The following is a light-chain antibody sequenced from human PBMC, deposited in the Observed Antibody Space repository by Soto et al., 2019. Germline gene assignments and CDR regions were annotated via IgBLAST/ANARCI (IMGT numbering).Light chain of an antibody. CDR3: QHFVTSPPIT. V-gene: IGKV3-20*01. J-gene: IGKJ5*01. Sequence: EIVLTQSPGTLSLSPGERATLSCRASQSVSSSSLTWYRQKPGQAPRLLIFGASTRATGIPDRFSGSGSGTDFTLTISRLEPEDFAVYYCQHFVTSPPITFGQGTRLEIK. CDR2: GAS. CDR1: QSVSSSS.